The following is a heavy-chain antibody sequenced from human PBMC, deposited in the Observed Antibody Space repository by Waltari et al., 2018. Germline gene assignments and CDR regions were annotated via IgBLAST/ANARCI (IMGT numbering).Heavy chain of an antibody. J-gene: IGHJ4*02. D-gene: IGHD2-2*01. V-gene: IGHV4-61*02. CDR3: ARDIVVVPAAVDYFDY. CDR1: GGSISSGSYY. Sequence: QVQLQESGPGLVKPSQTLSLTCTVSGGSISSGSYYWSWIRQPAGKGLEWIGRIYTSGSTNYNPSLKSRVTISVDTSKNQFSLKLSSVTAADTAVYYCARDIVVVPAAVDYFDYWGQGTLVTVSS. CDR2: IYTSGST.